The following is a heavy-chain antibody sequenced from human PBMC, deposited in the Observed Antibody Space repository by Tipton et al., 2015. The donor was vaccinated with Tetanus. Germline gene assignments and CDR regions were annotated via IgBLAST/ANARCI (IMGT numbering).Heavy chain of an antibody. D-gene: IGHD6-25*01. CDR3: ARDKRLAALIPFDI. J-gene: IGHJ3*02. Sequence: LRLSCTVSGGSVSSFYWSWIRQSAGKGLEWIGRIYATGNTNYNPSLESRVTMSIGASKTQFSLSLSSVTAADTAVYYCARDKRLAALIPFDIWGPGTMVTVS. CDR1: GGSVSSFY. V-gene: IGHV4-4*07. CDR2: IYATGNT.